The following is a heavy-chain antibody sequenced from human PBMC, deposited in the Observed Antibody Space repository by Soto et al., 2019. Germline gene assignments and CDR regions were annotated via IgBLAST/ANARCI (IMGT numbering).Heavy chain of an antibody. V-gene: IGHV3-7*01. CDR3: AKDLRVCSDGGGACYNYYGMDV. Sequence: RLSCAASGFTFSNYWMNWVRQVPGKGLEWVANIKGDGSEKYYADSVKGRFTISRDNSKNTLYLQMNSLRAEDTAVYYCAKDLRVCSDGGGACYNYYGMDVWGQGTTVTVSS. D-gene: IGHD2-21*02. CDR2: IKGDGSEK. J-gene: IGHJ6*02. CDR1: GFTFSNYW.